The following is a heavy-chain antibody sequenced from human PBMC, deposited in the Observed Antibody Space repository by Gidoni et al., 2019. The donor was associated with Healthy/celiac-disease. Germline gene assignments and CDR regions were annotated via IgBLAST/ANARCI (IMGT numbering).Heavy chain of an antibody. V-gene: IGHV3-30*18. CDR3: ANAGISQLNYDSSGSLGY. CDR2: ISYDGSNK. CDR1: GFTFSSYG. Sequence: QVQLVESGGGVVQPGWSLRLSCAASGFTFSSYGMHWVRQAPGKGLEWVAVISYDGSNKYYADSVKGRFTISRDNSKNTLYLQMNSLRAEDTAVYYCANAGISQLNYDSSGSLGYWGQGTLVTVSS. J-gene: IGHJ4*02. D-gene: IGHD3-22*01.